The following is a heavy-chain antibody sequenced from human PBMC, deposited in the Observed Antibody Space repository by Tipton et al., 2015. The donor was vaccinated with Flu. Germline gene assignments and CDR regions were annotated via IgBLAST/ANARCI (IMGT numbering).Heavy chain of an antibody. D-gene: IGHD7-27*01. J-gene: IGHJ3*02. CDR3: ARHPSSLGAFDI. CDR2: IYHSGST. CDR1: GYSISSGYY. Sequence: TLSLTCAVSGYSISSGYYWVWIRQPPGKGLEWIGSIYHSGSTYYNPSLKSRVTISVDTSKNQFSRKLSSVTAADTAVYYCARHPSSLGAFDIWGQGTMVTVSS. V-gene: IGHV4-38-2*01.